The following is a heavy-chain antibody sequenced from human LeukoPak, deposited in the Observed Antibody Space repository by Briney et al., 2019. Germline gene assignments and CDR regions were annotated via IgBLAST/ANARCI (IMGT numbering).Heavy chain of an antibody. CDR1: GYSFSSYW. J-gene: IGHJ4*02. CDR2: IYPSDSDT. CDR3: ARGFYYGDYYFDY. V-gene: IGHV5-51*01. D-gene: IGHD4-17*01. Sequence: RGESLKISCKGSGYSFSSYWTGWVRQMPGKGLEWMGIIYPSDSDTRYSPSFQGQVTISADKSISTAFLQWSSLKASDTAMYYCARGFYYGDYYFDYWGQGTLVTVSS.